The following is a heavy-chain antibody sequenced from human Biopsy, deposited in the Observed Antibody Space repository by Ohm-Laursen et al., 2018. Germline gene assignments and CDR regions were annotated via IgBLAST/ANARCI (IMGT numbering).Heavy chain of an antibody. CDR3: ARVKGEWPEYEFDK. D-gene: IGHD3-16*01. J-gene: IGHJ4*02. V-gene: IGHV4-4*07. Sequence: GTLSLTCTVSGGSIDTQSWIRQPAGKGLEWIERVDIRGHADYSSSLRSRVTMSADASKNQFSLKLTSVTAADTAVYFCARVKGEWPEYEFDKWGQGILVTVSS. CDR2: VDIRGHA. CDR1: GGSIDTQS.